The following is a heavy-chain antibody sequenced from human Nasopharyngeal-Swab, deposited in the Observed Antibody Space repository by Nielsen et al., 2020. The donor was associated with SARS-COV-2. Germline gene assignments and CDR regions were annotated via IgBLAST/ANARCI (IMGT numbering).Heavy chain of an antibody. CDR1: GGSISSYY. Sequence: SETLSLTCTVSGGSISSYYWSWIRQPPGKGLEWIGYIYYSGSTNYNPSLKSRVTISVDTSKNQFSLKLGSVTAADTAVYFCAREGRDGAVSSWGQGTLVTVSS. J-gene: IGHJ5*02. D-gene: IGHD5-24*01. CDR2: IYYSGST. V-gene: IGHV4-59*01. CDR3: AREGRDGAVSS.